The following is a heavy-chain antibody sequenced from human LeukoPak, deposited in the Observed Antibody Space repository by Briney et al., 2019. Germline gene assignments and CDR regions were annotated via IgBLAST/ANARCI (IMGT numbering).Heavy chain of an antibody. J-gene: IGHJ4*02. Sequence: GGSLRLSCAAFGITFSSYWMTWVRQTPGKGLEWVANINQDGSEKYYVDSVKGRFTISRDNSKNTLYLQMNSLRAEDTAVYYCANRDDLPTVTAPAHRGYWGQGTLVTVSS. V-gene: IGHV3-7*03. CDR1: GITFSSYW. CDR3: ANRDDLPTVTAPAHRGY. CDR2: INQDGSEK. D-gene: IGHD4-17*01.